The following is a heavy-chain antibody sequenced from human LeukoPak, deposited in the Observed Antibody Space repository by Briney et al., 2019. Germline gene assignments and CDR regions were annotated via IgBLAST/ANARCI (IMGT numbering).Heavy chain of an antibody. J-gene: IGHJ4*02. CDR2: IYSGGST. D-gene: IGHD3-10*01. CDR1: GFTFSSYS. V-gene: IGHV3-53*01. CDR3: AKNTYASGSYGAFDY. Sequence: GGSLRLSCAASGFTFSSYSMNWVRQAPGKGLEWVSIIYSGGSTYYADSVKGRFTISRDNSMDTLYLQMNSLRAEDTALYYCAKNTYASGSYGAFDYWGQGTLVTVSS.